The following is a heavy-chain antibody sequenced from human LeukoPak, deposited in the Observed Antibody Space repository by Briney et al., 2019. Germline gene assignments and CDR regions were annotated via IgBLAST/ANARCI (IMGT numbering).Heavy chain of an antibody. D-gene: IGHD3-10*01. Sequence: SVKVSCKASGYTFTGYYMHRVRQAPGQGLEWMGRIIPIFGTANYAQKFQGRVTITTDESTSTAYMELSSLRSEDTAVYYCARVNFGDAPGSYFDYWGQGTLVTVSS. V-gene: IGHV1-69*05. CDR1: GYTFTGYY. CDR3: ARVNFGDAPGSYFDY. CDR2: IIPIFGTA. J-gene: IGHJ4*02.